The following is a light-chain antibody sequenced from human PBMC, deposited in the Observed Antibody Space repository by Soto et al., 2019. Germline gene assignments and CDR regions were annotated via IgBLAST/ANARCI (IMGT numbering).Light chain of an antibody. Sequence: QPVLTQPPSVSGAPGQRVTISCTGGISNIGAGYDVHWYQQLPGTAPKLLMYGNSNRPSGVPDRFSGSKSGTSASLAITGLQAEDEADYYCQSYDNSLSGSDVFGTGTKVTVL. J-gene: IGLJ1*01. CDR1: ISNIGAGYD. V-gene: IGLV1-40*01. CDR2: GNS. CDR3: QSYDNSLSGSDV.